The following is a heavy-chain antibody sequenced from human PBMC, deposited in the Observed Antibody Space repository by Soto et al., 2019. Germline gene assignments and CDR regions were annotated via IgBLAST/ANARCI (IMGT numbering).Heavy chain of an antibody. CDR2: IYYSGTT. V-gene: IGHV4-31*02. CDR1: GDC. CDR3: ARGYAGLSTVAGEDYYYYYGMDV. Sequence: GDCRIWIKQHPGKGLEWIGYIYYSGTTYYNPSLKSRVTISVDTSKNQFSLKLSSVTAADTAVYYCARGYAGLSTVAGEDYYYYYGMDVWGQGTTVTVSS. J-gene: IGHJ6*02. D-gene: IGHD6-19*01.